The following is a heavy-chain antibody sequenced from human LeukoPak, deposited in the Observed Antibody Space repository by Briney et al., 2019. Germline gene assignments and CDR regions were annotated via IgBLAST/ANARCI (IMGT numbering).Heavy chain of an antibody. Sequence: GGSLRLSCAASGFTFSSYAMSWVRQAPGKGLEWVSAISGSGGSTYYADSVKGRFTISRDKSKNTLYLQMNSLRAEDTAVYYCAKDGGLWVSAHWGDSWGRGTLVTVSS. CDR1: GFTFSSYA. V-gene: IGHV3-23*01. D-gene: IGHD7-27*01. J-gene: IGHJ4*02. CDR2: ISGSGGST. CDR3: AKDGGLWVSAHWGDS.